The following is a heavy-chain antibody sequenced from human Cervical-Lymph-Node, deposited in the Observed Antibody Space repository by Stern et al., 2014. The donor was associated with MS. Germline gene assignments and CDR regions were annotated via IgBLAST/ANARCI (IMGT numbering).Heavy chain of an antibody. J-gene: IGHJ4*02. Sequence: VHLVESGAEVKKPGASVKVSCKTSGYTFTSYDITWVRQATGQGLEWMGWMKPNNGKAAYAQKFQGRVTMTSDTSTSTAYMELLSLKSDDTAVYFCTRGAYFDTTGSYRHADFWGQGTLVTVSS. CDR1: GYTFTSYD. D-gene: IGHD3-22*01. CDR2: MKPNNGKA. V-gene: IGHV1-8*01. CDR3: TRGAYFDTTGSYRHADF.